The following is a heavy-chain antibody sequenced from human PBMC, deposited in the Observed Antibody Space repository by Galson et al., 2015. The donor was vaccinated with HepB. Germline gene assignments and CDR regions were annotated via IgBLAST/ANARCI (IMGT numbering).Heavy chain of an antibody. Sequence: SVKVSCKASGYTFTTYHIHWVRQGPGQGLEWMGIINPSGGSANYAQKFRDRVTMTRDTATGTVYMELNNLRSEDTGVYYCARDKEYWQTMVLAFWGQGSLVTVSS. CDR1: GYTFTTYH. V-gene: IGHV1-46*01. J-gene: IGHJ4*02. D-gene: IGHD2/OR15-2a*01. CDR3: ARDKEYWQTMVLAF. CDR2: INPSGGSA.